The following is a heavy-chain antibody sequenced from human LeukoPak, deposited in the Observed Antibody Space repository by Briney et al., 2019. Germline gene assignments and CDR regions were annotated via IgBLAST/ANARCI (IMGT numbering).Heavy chain of an antibody. CDR3: ARDVRGLPRDY. Sequence: ASVKVSCKASGYTFTGYYIHWVRQAPGQGLEWMGWINPNSGGTNYAQKFQGRVTMTRVTSISTAYMEVSRLRSDDTAVYYCARDVRGLPRDYWGQGTLVTVSS. CDR2: INPNSGGT. V-gene: IGHV1-2*02. D-gene: IGHD3-10*02. J-gene: IGHJ4*02. CDR1: GYTFTGYY.